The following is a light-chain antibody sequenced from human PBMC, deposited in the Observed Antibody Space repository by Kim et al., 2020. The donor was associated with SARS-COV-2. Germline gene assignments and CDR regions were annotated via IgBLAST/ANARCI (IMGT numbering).Light chain of an antibody. CDR2: EVS. CDR1: SSDVGSYNL. Sequence: QSALTQPASMSGSPGQSITISCTGTSSDVGSYNLVSWYQQYPGKAPKLMINEVSERPSGVSIRFSGSKSGNTASLTISGLQAEDEAHYYCCSYAGSIYVFGSGTKVTVL. CDR3: CSYAGSIYV. J-gene: IGLJ1*01. V-gene: IGLV2-23*02.